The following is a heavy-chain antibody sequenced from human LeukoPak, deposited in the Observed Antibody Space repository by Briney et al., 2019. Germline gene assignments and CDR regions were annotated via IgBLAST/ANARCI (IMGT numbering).Heavy chain of an antibody. CDR1: GFSFSSHW. CDR2: IKQDGSEK. V-gene: IGHV3-7*01. D-gene: IGHD2-8*01. Sequence: GGPLRLSCAASGFSFSSHWMTWVRQAPGKGLEWVANIKQDGSEKYYVDSVKGRFTISRDNAKNSLYLQMNSLRAEDTAVYYCARYDGVRDYYYYGMDVWGQGTTVTVSS. J-gene: IGHJ6*02. CDR3: ARYDGVRDYYYYGMDV.